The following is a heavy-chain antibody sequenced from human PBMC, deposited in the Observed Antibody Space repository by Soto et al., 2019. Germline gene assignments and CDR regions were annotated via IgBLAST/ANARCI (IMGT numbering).Heavy chain of an antibody. J-gene: IGHJ4*02. V-gene: IGHV3-23*01. CDR2: ISSSADSP. Sequence: EVQLLESGGGLVQPGGSLRLSCAASGFTFSNYAMSWVRQAPGKGLEWVSAISSSADSPYYADSVKGRFTVSRDNSTNTLYLQMTSLRVEDTAIYYCARNTIPPPHYWGQGTLVTVSS. CDR3: ARNTIPPPHY. D-gene: IGHD1-1*01. CDR1: GFTFSNYA.